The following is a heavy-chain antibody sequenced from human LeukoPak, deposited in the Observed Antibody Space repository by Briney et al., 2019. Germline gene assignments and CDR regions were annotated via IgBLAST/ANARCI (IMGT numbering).Heavy chain of an antibody. Sequence: GGSLRLSCAASGFTFSSSAMSWVRQVPGKGLEWVAVIWYDGSNKYYADSVKGRFTISRDNSKNTLYLQMNSLRAEDTAVYYCARDQRRFLEWLGLINFDYWGQGTLVTVSS. CDR2: IWYDGSNK. CDR1: GFTFSSSA. D-gene: IGHD3-3*01. J-gene: IGHJ4*02. V-gene: IGHV3-33*08. CDR3: ARDQRRFLEWLGLINFDY.